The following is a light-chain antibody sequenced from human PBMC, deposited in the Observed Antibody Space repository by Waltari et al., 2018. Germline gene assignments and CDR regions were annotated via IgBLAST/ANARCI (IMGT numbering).Light chain of an antibody. CDR2: RNN. V-gene: IGLV1-47*01. CDR3: ASWDGSLGGVI. CDR1: NYNIGNNF. J-gene: IGLJ2*01. Sequence: QSVLSQPPSASGTPGQRVTISCSGSNYNIGNNFVYWYHQRPGTAPKLLIYRNNRRASGGPGRVCGYKAGGASSLASSGLRSEEEADYYWASWDGSLGGVIVGGGTKLTGL.